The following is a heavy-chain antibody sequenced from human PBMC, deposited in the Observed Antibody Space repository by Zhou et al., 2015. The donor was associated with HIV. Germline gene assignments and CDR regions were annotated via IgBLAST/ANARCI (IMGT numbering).Heavy chain of an antibody. CDR3: ASGPHTYSSSWYARGGLFDY. D-gene: IGHD6-13*01. Sequence: QVQLVQSGAEVKKPGASVKVSCKASGYAFINYGISWVRQAPGQGLEWVGWISVYNGDTNYAQNLQGRVTMTTDTSTSTAYLELRTLRSDDTAVYYCASGPHTYSSSWYARGGLFDYWGQGTLGHRLL. V-gene: IGHV1-18*01. J-gene: IGHJ4*02. CDR2: ISVYNGDT. CDR1: GYAFINYG.